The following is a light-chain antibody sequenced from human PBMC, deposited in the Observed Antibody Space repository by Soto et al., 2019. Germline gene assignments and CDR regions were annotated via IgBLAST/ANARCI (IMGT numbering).Light chain of an antibody. J-gene: IGLJ3*02. Sequence: QSVLTQPPSASGTPGQRVTISCSGSSSNIGKNSVNWYQQLPGTAPKLLIYSNDQRPSGVPDRFSGSKSGTSASLAISGLQSGDEADYYCQSYDSSLSRRWVFGGGTKLTVL. CDR2: SND. V-gene: IGLV1-44*01. CDR1: SSNIGKNS. CDR3: QSYDSSLSRRWV.